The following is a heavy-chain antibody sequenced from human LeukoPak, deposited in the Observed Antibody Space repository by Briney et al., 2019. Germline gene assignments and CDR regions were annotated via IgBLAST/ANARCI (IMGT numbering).Heavy chain of an antibody. V-gene: IGHV1-18*01. CDR2: ISAYNGNT. CDR3: ARVLLWFGGGYFDY. J-gene: IGHJ4*02. Sequence: ASVTVSFTASGYTFTSYGISWVRQAPGQGLEWMGWISAYNGNTNYAQKLQGRVTMTTDTSTSTAYMELRSLRSDDTAVYYCARVLLWFGGGYFDYWGQGTLVTVSS. CDR1: GYTFTSYG. D-gene: IGHD3-10*01.